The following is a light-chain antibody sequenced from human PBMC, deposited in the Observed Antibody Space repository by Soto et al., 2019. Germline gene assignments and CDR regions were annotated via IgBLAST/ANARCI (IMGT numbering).Light chain of an antibody. CDR1: QSVSSGY. CDR3: QQYGSSPPRWT. Sequence: EIVLTQSPGTLSLSPGERATLSCRASQSVSSGYLAWYQQKPGQAPRLLIYGVSNRATGIPDRFSGSGSGTDFTRTISRLEPEDFAVYYCQQYGSSPPRWTFGPGTKVEIK. V-gene: IGKV3-20*01. J-gene: IGKJ1*01. CDR2: GVS.